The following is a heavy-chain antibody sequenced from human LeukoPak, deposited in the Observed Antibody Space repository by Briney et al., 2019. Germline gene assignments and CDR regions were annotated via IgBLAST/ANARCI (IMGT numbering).Heavy chain of an antibody. CDR1: GYSFTNYW. Sequence: GESLKISCKGSGYSFTNYWIGWVRQMPGKGLEWMGIIYPGDSDTRYSPSFQGHVTISADKSITTAYLQWSSLKASDTAMYYCARPIPGDFGVANHFDYWGQGTLVTVSS. J-gene: IGHJ4*02. CDR3: ARPIPGDFGVANHFDY. CDR2: IYPGDSDT. V-gene: IGHV5-51*01. D-gene: IGHD3-3*01.